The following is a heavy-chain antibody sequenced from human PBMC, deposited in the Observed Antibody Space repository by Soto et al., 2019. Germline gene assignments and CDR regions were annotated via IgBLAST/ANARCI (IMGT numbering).Heavy chain of an antibody. V-gene: IGHV4-39*07. CDR1: GGSISSSSYY. J-gene: IGHJ5*02. D-gene: IGHD3-3*01. CDR3: ARAPQKYYDFNPGWFDP. CDR2: IYYSGST. Sequence: SETLSLTCTVSGGSISSSSYYWGWIRQPPGKGLEWIGSIYYSGSTYYNPSLKSRVTISVDTSKNQFSLKLSSVTAADTAVYYCARAPQKYYDFNPGWFDPWGQGTLVTVSS.